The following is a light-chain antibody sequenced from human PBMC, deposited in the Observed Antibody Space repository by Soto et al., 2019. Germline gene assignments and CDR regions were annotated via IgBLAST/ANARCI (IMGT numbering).Light chain of an antibody. V-gene: IGKV3-15*01. CDR2: GAS. CDR1: QSVSSN. CDR3: QQYNNWPPVT. J-gene: IGKJ1*01. Sequence: EIVMMQSPATLSVSPGERATLSCRASQSVSSNLAWYQQKPGQAPRLLIYGASTRATGIPARFSGSGSGTEFTLTISSLQSEDFAVYYGQQYNNWPPVTFGQGTKVEIK.